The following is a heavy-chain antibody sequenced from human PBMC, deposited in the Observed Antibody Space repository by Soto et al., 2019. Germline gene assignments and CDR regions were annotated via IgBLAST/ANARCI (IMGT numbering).Heavy chain of an antibody. CDR1: GYTFTSYG. J-gene: IGHJ4*02. CDR2: ISAYNGNT. D-gene: IGHD2-21*02. CDR3: ARGGHIAVVTASFEY. V-gene: IGHV1-18*01. Sequence: ASVKVSCKASGYTFTSYGISWVRQAPGQGLEWMGWISAYNGNTNYAQKLQGRVTMTTDTSTSTAYMELRSLRSDDTAVYYCARGGHIAVVTASFEYWGQGTLVTVSS.